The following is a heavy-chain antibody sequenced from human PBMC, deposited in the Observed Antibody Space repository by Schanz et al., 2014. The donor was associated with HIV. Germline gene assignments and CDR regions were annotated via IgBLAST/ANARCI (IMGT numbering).Heavy chain of an antibody. CDR3: AREPNYSGFDS. CDR1: GYTFTGYY. Sequence: QVQLVQSGAEVKKPGASVKVSCKASGYTFTGYYLHWVRQAPGQGLEGMGWINPNSGGADSAQKFQGRVTMTRDTSISTAYLELSRLRSDDTAVYYCAREPNYSGFDSWGHGTLVTVSS. V-gene: IGHV1-2*02. D-gene: IGHD5-12*01. CDR2: INPNSGGA. J-gene: IGHJ5*01.